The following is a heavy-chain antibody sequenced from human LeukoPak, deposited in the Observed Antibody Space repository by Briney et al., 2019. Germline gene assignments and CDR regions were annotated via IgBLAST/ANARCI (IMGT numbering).Heavy chain of an antibody. CDR1: GFTFSSYW. J-gene: IGHJ1*01. CDR3: AKENEEYYDFWSGYFQH. D-gene: IGHD3-3*01. Sequence: SGGSLRLSCAASGFTFSSYWMSWVRQAPGKGLEWVANIKQDGSEKYYVDSVKGRFTISRDNSKNTLYLQMNSLRAEDTAVYYCAKENEEYYDFWSGYFQHWGQGTLVTVSS. CDR2: IKQDGSEK. V-gene: IGHV3-7*01.